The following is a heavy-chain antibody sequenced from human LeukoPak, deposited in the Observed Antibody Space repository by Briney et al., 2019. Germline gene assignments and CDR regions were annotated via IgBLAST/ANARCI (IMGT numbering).Heavy chain of an antibody. CDR2: ISYDGSNK. D-gene: IGHD4-17*01. J-gene: IGHJ4*02. Sequence: GGSLRLSCAASGFTFSSYGMHWVRQAPGKGLAWVALISYDGSNKYYADSVKGRFTISRDNSKNTLYVQMNSLRAEDTALYYCAKEEAHDYGEVFDYWGQGTLVTVSS. CDR1: GFTFSSYG. V-gene: IGHV3-30*18. CDR3: AKEEAHDYGEVFDY.